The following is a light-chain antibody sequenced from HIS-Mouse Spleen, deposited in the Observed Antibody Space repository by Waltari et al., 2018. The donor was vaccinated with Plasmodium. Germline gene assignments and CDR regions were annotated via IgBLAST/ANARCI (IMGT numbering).Light chain of an antibody. CDR2: NDD. Sequence: QSVLTQPPSVSEAPRQRVTIPCSGSSSNIGNNAVNWYQQLPGTAPKLLIYNDDLLPSGVSDRFAGSKSGTSASLAISGLQSEDEADYYCAAWDDRLNGPVFGGGTKLTVL. CDR1: SSNIGNNA. CDR3: AAWDDRLNGPV. J-gene: IGLJ3*02. V-gene: IGLV1-36*01.